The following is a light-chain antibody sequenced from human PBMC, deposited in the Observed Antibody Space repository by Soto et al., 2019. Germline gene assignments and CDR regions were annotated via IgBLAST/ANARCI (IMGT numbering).Light chain of an antibody. J-gene: IGKJ1*01. Sequence: EIVTTQSPATLSVSPGERVTLSCRASQSVSSNLARYQHKLGQAPRLLIYGASTRATGIPARFSGSGSGTEFTLTISSLQSEDFAVYYCQQYNNWPWTLGQGTQVDIK. CDR3: QQYNNWPWT. V-gene: IGKV3-15*01. CDR2: GAS. CDR1: QSVSSN.